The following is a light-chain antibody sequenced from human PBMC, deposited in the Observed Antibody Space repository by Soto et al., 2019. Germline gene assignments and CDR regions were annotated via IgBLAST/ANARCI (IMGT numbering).Light chain of an antibody. Sequence: QSALTQPASVSGSPGQSITISCTGTSSDVGSYNLVSWYQQHPGKAPNLMIYEGSERPSGVSNRFSGSKSGNTASLTISGLQAEDEADYYCCSYAGSTTVVVFGGGTKLTVL. CDR2: EGS. V-gene: IGLV2-23*03. CDR3: CSYAGSTTVVV. J-gene: IGLJ2*01. CDR1: SSDVGSYNL.